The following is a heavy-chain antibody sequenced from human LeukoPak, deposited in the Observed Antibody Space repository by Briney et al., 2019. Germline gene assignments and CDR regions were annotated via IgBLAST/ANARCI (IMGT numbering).Heavy chain of an antibody. Sequence: SETLSLTCTVTGGSISSSSYYWGWIRQPPGKGLEWIGSISYSGTTYYNPSLRSRVIISVDTSKNQFSLKLSSVTAADTALYYCASLRYGVSYSTLDYWGQGTLVTVSS. CDR2: ISYSGTT. CDR1: GGSISSSSYY. CDR3: ASLRYGVSYSTLDY. V-gene: IGHV4-39*01. J-gene: IGHJ4*02. D-gene: IGHD1-26*01.